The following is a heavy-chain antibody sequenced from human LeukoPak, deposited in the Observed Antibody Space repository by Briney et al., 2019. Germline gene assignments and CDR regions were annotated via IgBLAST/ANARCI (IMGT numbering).Heavy chain of an antibody. V-gene: IGHV4-39*07. CDR2: IYYSGST. CDR3: ARYDSGSYFFDY. D-gene: IGHD1-26*01. CDR1: GGSISSSSYY. Sequence: PSETLSLTCTVSGGSISSSSYYWGWIRQPPGKGLEWIGSIYYSGSTYYNPSLKSRVTISVDTSKNQFSLKLSSVTAADTAVYYCARYDSGSYFFDYWGQGTLVTVSS. J-gene: IGHJ4*02.